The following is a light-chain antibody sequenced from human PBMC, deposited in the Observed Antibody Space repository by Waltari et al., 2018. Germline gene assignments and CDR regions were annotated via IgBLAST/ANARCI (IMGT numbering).Light chain of an antibody. CDR2: DAS. Sequence: DIQMTQSPSSLSASVGDRVTITCQASHDISNYLNWYQQKPGKAPKLLIFDASNLETGVPSRFSGSGSGTDFTFTISSLQPEDIATYFCQHYDNLPFTFGPGTKVDIK. J-gene: IGKJ3*01. CDR3: QHYDNLPFT. V-gene: IGKV1-33*01. CDR1: HDISNY.